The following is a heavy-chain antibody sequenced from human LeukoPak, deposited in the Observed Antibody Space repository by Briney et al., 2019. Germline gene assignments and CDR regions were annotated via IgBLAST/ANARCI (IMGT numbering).Heavy chain of an antibody. CDR1: GFTFDDYA. V-gene: IGHV3-9*01. Sequence: GGSLRLSCAASGFTFDDYAMQWVRQAPGKGLEWVSGISWNSGSLGYADSVKGRFTISRDNAKNSLYLQMNSLRAEDTALYYCAKAISYGFDYWGQGTLVTVSS. CDR2: ISWNSGSL. J-gene: IGHJ4*02. CDR3: AKAISYGFDY. D-gene: IGHD5-18*01.